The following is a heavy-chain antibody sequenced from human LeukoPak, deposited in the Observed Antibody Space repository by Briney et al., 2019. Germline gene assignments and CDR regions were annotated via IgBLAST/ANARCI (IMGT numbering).Heavy chain of an antibody. CDR3: ARAGGSWSFDY. D-gene: IGHD5-12*01. CDR1: GASISTYY. Sequence: PSETLSLTCSVSGASISTYYWSWIRQPPGKGLEWIGYLYFGGSTNYNPSLKSRVTISPDTSKNQFSLKLNSVTAADTAVYYCARAGGSWSFDYLGQGPLVIVSS. J-gene: IGHJ4*02. CDR2: LYFGGST. V-gene: IGHV4-59*01.